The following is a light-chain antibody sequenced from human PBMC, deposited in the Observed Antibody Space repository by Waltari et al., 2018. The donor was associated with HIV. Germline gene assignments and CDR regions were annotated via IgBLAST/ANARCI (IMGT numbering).Light chain of an antibody. J-gene: IGLJ2*01. V-gene: IGLV4-69*01. CDR3: QTWTTGIVL. CDR1: SGHITYA. Sequence: QLVLTQSPSASASLRASVKLTCTLSSGHITYAIAWHQHRPEKGPRYLMRVNSDGSHTKGDGIPDRFSGSSSGAERYLIISSLQSEDEADYYCQTWTTGIVLFGGGTKLTVL. CDR2: VNSDGSH.